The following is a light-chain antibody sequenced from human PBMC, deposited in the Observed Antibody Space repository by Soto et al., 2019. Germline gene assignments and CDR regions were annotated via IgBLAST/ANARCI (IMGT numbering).Light chain of an antibody. CDR1: QSIASY. CDR3: QQSYNTPPI. Sequence: DIQMTQSPSSLSASVGDRVTITCRASQSIASYLIWYQQKPGRAPKLLIYTASILQTGVPSRFSGSGSGTDFTLTISSLQPEDFATYSCQQSYNTPPIFGGGTKVYIK. CDR2: TAS. J-gene: IGKJ4*01. V-gene: IGKV1-39*01.